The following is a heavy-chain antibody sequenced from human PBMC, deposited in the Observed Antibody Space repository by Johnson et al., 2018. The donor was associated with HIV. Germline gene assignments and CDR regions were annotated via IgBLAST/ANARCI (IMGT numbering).Heavy chain of an antibody. D-gene: IGHD3-22*01. J-gene: IGHJ3*01. CDR3: ARGAYYYLI. Sequence: QVQLVESGGGVVQPGGSLRLSCAASGFTFRSYGMHWVRQAPGKGLEWVAFIRYVGSNKYYADSVKGRITISRDNSKNTLYLQMNSLRAEDTAVYYCARGAYYYLIWGQGTMVTVSS. CDR2: IRYVGSNK. CDR1: GFTFRSYG. V-gene: IGHV3-30*02.